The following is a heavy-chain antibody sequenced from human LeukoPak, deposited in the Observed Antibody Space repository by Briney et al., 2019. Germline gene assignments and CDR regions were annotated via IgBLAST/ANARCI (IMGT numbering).Heavy chain of an antibody. V-gene: IGHV4-34*01. CDR1: GGSFSGYY. CDR2: INHSGST. J-gene: IGHJ5*02. D-gene: IGHD2-2*02. Sequence: SETLSLTCAVYGGSFSGYYWSWIRQPPGKGLEWIGEINHSGSTNYNPSLKSRVTISVDTSKNQSSLKLSSVTAADTAVYYCARGIVVVPAAISWFDPWGQGTLVTVSS. CDR3: ARGIVVVPAAISWFDP.